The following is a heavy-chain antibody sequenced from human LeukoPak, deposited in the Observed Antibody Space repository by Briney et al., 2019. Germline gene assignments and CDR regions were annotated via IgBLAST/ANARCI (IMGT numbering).Heavy chain of an antibody. CDR3: ARGSDSYVDHVPFGMDV. J-gene: IGHJ6*02. D-gene: IGHD5-12*01. Sequence: SVKVSCKASGGTFTSYAISWVRQAPGQGLEWMGGIIPIFGTANYAQKFQGRVTITADESTSTAYMELSSLRSEDTAVYYCARGSDSYVDHVPFGMDVWGQGTTVTVSS. CDR1: GGTFTSYA. V-gene: IGHV1-69*13. CDR2: IIPIFGTA.